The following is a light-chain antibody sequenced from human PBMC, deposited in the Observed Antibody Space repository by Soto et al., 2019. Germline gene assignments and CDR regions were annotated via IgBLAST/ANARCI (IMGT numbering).Light chain of an antibody. CDR3: MQALQTAIT. V-gene: IGKV2-28*01. J-gene: IGKJ5*01. CDR1: QSLLHSNGYNY. CDR2: LGS. Sequence: DIVMTQSPLSLPVTPGEPASISCRSSQSLLHSNGYNYLDWYLQKPGQSPQLLIYLGSNRASGVPDRFSGSGSGTDFTLKISRVEAEDVGVYYCMQALQTAITLAKGHDWRLN.